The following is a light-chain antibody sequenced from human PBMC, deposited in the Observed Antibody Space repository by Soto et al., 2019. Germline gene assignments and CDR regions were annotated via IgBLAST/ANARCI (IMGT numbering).Light chain of an antibody. CDR1: QTVDNF. J-gene: IGKJ5*01. Sequence: EIVLTHSPVIVSCSPGEIATLSFRGSQTVDNFLAWYQLKPGKAPRLLIYDATKRASGIPVRFTGSGSGTDFILTISNIEAEDVAIYYCQQRKKWPPITFGQGTRLEIK. CDR2: DAT. V-gene: IGKV3-11*01. CDR3: QQRKKWPPIT.